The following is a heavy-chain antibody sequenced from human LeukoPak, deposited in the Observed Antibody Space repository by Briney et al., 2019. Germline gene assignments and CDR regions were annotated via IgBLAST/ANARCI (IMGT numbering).Heavy chain of an antibody. V-gene: IGHV4-59*01. J-gene: IGHJ4*02. CDR1: GDSITGYY. Sequence: PSETLSLTCTASGDSITGYYRSWIRQSPGKGLEWIGYIYYSGSTNYSPSLKSRVTISVDTSKNQFSLKLSSLTAADTAVYYCARYWEDNIRSFDYWGQGTLVTVSS. CDR2: IYYSGST. CDR3: ARYWEDNIRSFDY. D-gene: IGHD1-26*01.